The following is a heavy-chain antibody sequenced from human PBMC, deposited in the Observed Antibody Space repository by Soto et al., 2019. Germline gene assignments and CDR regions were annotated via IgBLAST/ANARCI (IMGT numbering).Heavy chain of an antibody. CDR1: GFTFSSYS. V-gene: IGHV3-21*01. J-gene: IGHJ6*02. Sequence: EVQLVESGGGLVKPGGSLRLSCAASGFTFSSYSMNWVRQAPGKGLEWVSSISSSSSYIYYADSVKGRFTISRDNAKNSLYLQMNSLRAEDTAVYYCARDDSPIVATIVYYYYYGMDVWGQGTTVTVSS. CDR3: ARDDSPIVATIVYYYYYGMDV. D-gene: IGHD5-12*01. CDR2: ISSSSSYI.